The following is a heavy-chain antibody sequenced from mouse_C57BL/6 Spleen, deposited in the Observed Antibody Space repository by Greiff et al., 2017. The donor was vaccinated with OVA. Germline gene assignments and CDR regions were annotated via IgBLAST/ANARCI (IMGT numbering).Heavy chain of an antibody. D-gene: IGHD1-1*01. V-gene: IGHV1-81*01. CDR2: IYPRSGNT. CDR1: GYTFTSYG. Sequence: VMLVESGAELARPGASVKLSCKASGYTFTSYGISWVKQRTGQGLEWIGEIYPRSGNTYYNEKFKGKATLTADKSSSTAYMELRSLTSEDSAVYFCASFITTAHGYFDVWGTGTTVTVSS. J-gene: IGHJ1*03. CDR3: ASFITTAHGYFDV.